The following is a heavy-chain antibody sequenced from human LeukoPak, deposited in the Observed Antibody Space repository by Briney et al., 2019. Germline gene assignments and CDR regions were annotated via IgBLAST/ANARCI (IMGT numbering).Heavy chain of an antibody. D-gene: IGHD3-10*01. CDR3: ARDRGSQDY. CDR1: GFTFSTFW. CDR2: IKQDGSEK. Sequence: PGGSLRLSCAASGFTFSTFWMSWVRQAPGKGLEWVANIKQDGSEKYYVDSVKGRFTISRDNAKNSLYLQMNSLRVEDTAVYYCARDRGSQDYWGQGTLVTVSS. V-gene: IGHV3-7*05. J-gene: IGHJ4*02.